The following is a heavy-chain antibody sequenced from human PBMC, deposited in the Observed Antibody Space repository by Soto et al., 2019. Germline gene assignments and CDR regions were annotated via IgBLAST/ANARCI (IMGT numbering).Heavy chain of an antibody. J-gene: IGHJ5*02. CDR2: ISGSGGST. CDR1: GFTFGSYA. D-gene: IGHD1-7*01. Sequence: GGSLRLSCAASGFTFGSYAMSWVRQAPGKGLEWVSAISGSGGSTYYADSVEGRFTISRDNSKNTLYLQMNSLRAEDTAVYYCAKWMELYWFDPWGQGTLVTVSS. V-gene: IGHV3-23*01. CDR3: AKWMELYWFDP.